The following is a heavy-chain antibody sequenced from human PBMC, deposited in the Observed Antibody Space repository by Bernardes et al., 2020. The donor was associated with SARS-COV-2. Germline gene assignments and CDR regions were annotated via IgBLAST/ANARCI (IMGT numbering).Heavy chain of an antibody. Sequence: SVKVSCKASGGTFSSYTISWVRQAPGQGLEWMGRIIPILGIANYAQKFQGRVTITADKSTSTAYMELSSLRSEDTAVYYCAREAGYSSGWYFDYWGQGTLVTVSS. CDR2: IIPILGIA. CDR3: AREAGYSSGWYFDY. CDR1: GGTFSSYT. J-gene: IGHJ4*02. V-gene: IGHV1-69*04. D-gene: IGHD6-19*01.